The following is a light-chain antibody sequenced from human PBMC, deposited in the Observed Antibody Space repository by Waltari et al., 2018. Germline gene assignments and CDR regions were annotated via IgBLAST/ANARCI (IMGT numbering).Light chain of an antibody. J-gene: IGKJ4*01. CDR2: GAS. CDR1: QSVSSSH. Sequence: EIVLTQSPGTLSLSPGERATLSCRATQSVSSSHLAWYQQKPGQAPRLLISGASSRANGIPDRFSASGSGTDFTLTISRLEPEDFAVYYCQQYGSSPLTFGGGTKVEIK. V-gene: IGKV3-20*01. CDR3: QQYGSSPLT.